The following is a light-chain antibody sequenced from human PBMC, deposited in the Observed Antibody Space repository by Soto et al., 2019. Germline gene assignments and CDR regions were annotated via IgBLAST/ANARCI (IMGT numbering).Light chain of an antibody. CDR2: AAS. V-gene: IGKV1-27*01. CDR3: QNYNSAPWT. Sequence: DIQMTQSPSSLSASVGDRVTITCRASQAISDYLAWYQQKPGQVPNLLIFAASTLQSGVPSRFSGSGSGTYFTLTITGLQPEDVATYYCQNYNSAPWTFGQGTKVEI. CDR1: QAISDY. J-gene: IGKJ1*01.